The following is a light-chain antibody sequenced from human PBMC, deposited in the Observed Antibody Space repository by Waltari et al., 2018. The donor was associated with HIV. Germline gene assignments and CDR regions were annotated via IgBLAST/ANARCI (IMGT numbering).Light chain of an antibody. J-gene: IGLJ3*02. Sequence: QSVLTQPASVSGSPGQSVPISCTGTSSDFGFSNYVSWYQQYPGKAHTLIIYEVSSRPSGVSDRFSGSKSGNTASLTISGLQNEDEADYFCTSYTTSDTLRFGGGTKVTVL. CDR2: EVS. V-gene: IGLV2-14*03. CDR3: TSYTTSDTLR. CDR1: SSDFGFSNY.